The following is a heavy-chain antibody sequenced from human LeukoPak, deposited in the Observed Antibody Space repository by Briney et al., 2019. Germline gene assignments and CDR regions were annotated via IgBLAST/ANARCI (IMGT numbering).Heavy chain of an antibody. D-gene: IGHD1-1*01. J-gene: IGHJ4*02. CDR1: GYSLSDFS. Sequence: ASVKVSCKVSGYSLSDFSMHWVRQTPGKGLEWMGTFAVEDGKTIYAQKFRGRVTTTEDTSTDTAYIDLSSLRSDDTAVYYCATGFTTPDYWGQGTLVTVSS. V-gene: IGHV1-24*01. CDR2: FAVEDGKT. CDR3: ATGFTTPDY.